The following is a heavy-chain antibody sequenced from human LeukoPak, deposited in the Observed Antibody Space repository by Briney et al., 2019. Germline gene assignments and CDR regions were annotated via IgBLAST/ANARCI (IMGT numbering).Heavy chain of an antibody. Sequence: PSETLSLTCTVSGGSISSSYWTWIRQPPGKGLEWIGYIHSSGSTSYNPSLKSRVTISLDTSKNQFSLKLSSVTAADTAVYYCARDDGSSMTNNINWYVHWGQGTLVPVSS. CDR2: IHSSGST. D-gene: IGHD5-24*01. CDR3: ARDDGSSMTNNINWYVH. J-gene: IGHJ5*02. V-gene: IGHV4-59*01. CDR1: GGSISSSY.